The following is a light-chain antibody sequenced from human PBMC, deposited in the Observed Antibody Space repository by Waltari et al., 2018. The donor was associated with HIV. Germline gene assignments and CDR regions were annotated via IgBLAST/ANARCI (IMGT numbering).Light chain of an antibody. V-gene: IGKV3-15*01. J-gene: IGKJ4*01. Sequence: EIVMTQSPATLSVSLGDRATLSCRASQRISGNLAWYQQKPGQAPRLLIYGASTRATGIPARFSGSGSRTEFTLTSSILQSEDVAIYYCQQYNNGLTFGGGTKVEIK. CDR1: QRISGN. CDR3: QQYNNGLT. CDR2: GAS.